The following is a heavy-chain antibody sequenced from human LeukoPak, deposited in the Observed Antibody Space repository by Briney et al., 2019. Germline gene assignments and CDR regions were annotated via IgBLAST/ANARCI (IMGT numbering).Heavy chain of an antibody. CDR2: IIPIFGTA. CDR1: GGTFSSYA. J-gene: IGHJ4*02. Sequence: SVKVSCKASGGTFSSYAISWVRQAPGQGLEWMGGIIPIFGTANYAQKFQGRVTITTDESTSTAYMELSSLRSEDTAVYYCARASVGCSSTSCYPLLGYWGQGTLSPSPQ. D-gene: IGHD2-2*01. V-gene: IGHV1-69*05. CDR3: ARASVGCSSTSCYPLLGY.